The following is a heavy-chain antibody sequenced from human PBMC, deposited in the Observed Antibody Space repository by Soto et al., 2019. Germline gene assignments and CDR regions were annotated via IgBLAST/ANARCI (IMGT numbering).Heavy chain of an antibody. Sequence: QGQLVKSGGGVVQPGTSLRLSCEASAFIFSRYGLHWVRQAPGKGLEWVAVISYDGSDKYYAESVKGRFIISRDKSENTLYLQMNSLRAEDTAVYYCAKDLGSGKPYYYYAMDVWGQGTTVTVSS. D-gene: IGHD3-10*01. CDR3: AKDLGSGKPYYYYAMDV. V-gene: IGHV3-30*18. CDR1: AFIFSRYG. J-gene: IGHJ6*02. CDR2: ISYDGSDK.